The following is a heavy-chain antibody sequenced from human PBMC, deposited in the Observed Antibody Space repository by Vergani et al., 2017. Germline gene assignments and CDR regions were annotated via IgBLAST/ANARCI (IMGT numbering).Heavy chain of an antibody. J-gene: IGHJ6*03. CDR3: ARAKKATTGWGYYYYYMDV. V-gene: IGHV1-69*01. CDR1: GGTFSSYA. CDR2: IIPIFGTA. D-gene: IGHD4-11*01. Sequence: QVQLVQSGAEVKKPGSSVKVSCKASGGTFSSYAISWVRQAPGQGLEWMGGIIPIFGTANYAQKFQGRVAITADESTSTAYMELSSLRAEDTAVYYGARAKKATTGWGYYYYYMDVWGKGTTVTVSS.